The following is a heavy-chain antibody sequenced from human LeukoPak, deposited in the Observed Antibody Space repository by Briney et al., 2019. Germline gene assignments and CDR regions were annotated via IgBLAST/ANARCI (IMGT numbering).Heavy chain of an antibody. J-gene: IGHJ4*02. V-gene: IGHV4-39*01. Sequence: SETLSLTCAVSGGSITSTSYYWGWIRQPPGKGLEWIGSIYYSGSTYYNPSLKSRVTIPVDTSKNQFSLKLSSVTAADMAVYYCASDTYGYVTPGYFDYWGQGILVTVSS. D-gene: IGHD5-18*01. CDR2: IYYSGST. CDR1: GGSITSTSYY. CDR3: ASDTYGYVTPGYFDY.